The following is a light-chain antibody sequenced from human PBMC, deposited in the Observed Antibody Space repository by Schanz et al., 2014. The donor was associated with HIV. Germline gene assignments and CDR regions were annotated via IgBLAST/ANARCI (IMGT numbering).Light chain of an antibody. Sequence: QLVLTQPPSTSGPPGQRVTMSCSGSNSNLSSNAVNWYQHPPGTAPKLLIYNSYHRPSGVPDRFSGSESGTSASLAISGLQSEDEADYYCAAWDDSLKVWVFGGGTKVTVL. CDR3: AAWDDSLKVWV. V-gene: IGLV1-44*01. CDR1: NSNLSSNA. CDR2: NSY. J-gene: IGLJ3*02.